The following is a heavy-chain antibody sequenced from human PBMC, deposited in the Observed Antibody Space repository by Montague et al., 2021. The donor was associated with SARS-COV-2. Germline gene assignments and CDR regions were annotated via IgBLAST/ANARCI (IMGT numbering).Heavy chain of an antibody. Sequence: SLRLSCAASGFTFNNFGMQWVRQAPGKGLEWVAAISRNSDYTYYADSLKGRFTISRDNAKTSLYLQLNSLRAEDTAVYYCARGGIVGVTLFDSWGQGTLVTVSS. CDR1: GFTFNNFG. V-gene: IGHV3-21*01. D-gene: IGHD1-26*01. J-gene: IGHJ4*02. CDR2: ISRNSDYT. CDR3: ARGGIVGVTLFDS.